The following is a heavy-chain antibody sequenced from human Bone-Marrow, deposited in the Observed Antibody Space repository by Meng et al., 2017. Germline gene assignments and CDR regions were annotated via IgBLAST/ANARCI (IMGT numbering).Heavy chain of an antibody. CDR3: ARCGRL. CDR1: GGSFSGYY. V-gene: IGHV4-34*01. CDR2: INHGGST. Sequence: GSLRLSCAVYGGSFSGYYWSWIRQPPGKGLEWLGEINHGGSTNYNPSLKSRVTISVDTSKNQFSLKLSSVTAADTAVYYCARCGRLWGQGTLVTVSS. J-gene: IGHJ4*02. D-gene: IGHD6-25*01.